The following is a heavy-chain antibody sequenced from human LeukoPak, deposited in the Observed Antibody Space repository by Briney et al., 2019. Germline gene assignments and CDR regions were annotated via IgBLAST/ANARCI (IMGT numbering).Heavy chain of an antibody. CDR2: INHSGST. J-gene: IGHJ4*02. Sequence: ASETLSLTCAVYGGSFSGYYWSWIRQPPGKGLEWIGEINHSGSTNYNPSLKSRVTISVDTSKNQFSLKLSSVTAADTAVYYCAGENYYGSGSYSYWGQGTLVTVSS. D-gene: IGHD3-10*01. CDR3: AGENYYGSGSYSY. V-gene: IGHV4-34*01. CDR1: GGSFSGYY.